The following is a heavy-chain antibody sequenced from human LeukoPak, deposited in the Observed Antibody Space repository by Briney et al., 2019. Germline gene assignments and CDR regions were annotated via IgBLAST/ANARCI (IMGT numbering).Heavy chain of an antibody. CDR1: GFTFSTYT. CDR3: ARVESSGWQNWFHP. Sequence: GGSLRLSCAASGFTFSTYTMNWVRQAPGKGLEWVSSITSGSSYIYYADSVKGRFTISRDNAKNSLYLQMNSLRAEDTAVYYCARVESSGWQNWFHPWGQGTLVTVSS. D-gene: IGHD6-19*01. J-gene: IGHJ5*02. V-gene: IGHV3-21*01. CDR2: ITSGSSYI.